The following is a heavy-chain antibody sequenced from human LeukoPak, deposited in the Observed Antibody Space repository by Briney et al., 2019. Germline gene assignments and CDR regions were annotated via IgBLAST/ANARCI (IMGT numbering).Heavy chain of an antibody. V-gene: IGHV1-2*06. J-gene: IGHJ4*02. CDR2: INPHSGGT. CDR3: ARDLQGRGAWRYFDWLFAPLHPDY. D-gene: IGHD3-9*01. CDR1: GYTFTGYY. Sequence: GASVKVSCKASGYTFTGYYMHWVRQAPGQGLEWMGRINPHSGGTNYAQKFQGRVTMTRDTSISTAYMELSRLRSDDTAVYYCARDLQGRGAWRYFDWLFAPLHPDYWGQGTLVTVSS.